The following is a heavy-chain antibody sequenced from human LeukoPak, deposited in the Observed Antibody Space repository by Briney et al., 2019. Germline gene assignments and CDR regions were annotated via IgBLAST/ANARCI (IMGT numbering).Heavy chain of an antibody. CDR3: ASRVYSSGWYTVDY. CDR1: GYTFTGYY. J-gene: IGHJ4*02. CDR2: INPNSGGT. V-gene: IGHV1-2*02. D-gene: IGHD6-19*01. Sequence: APVKVSCKASGYTFTGYYMHWVRQAPGQGLEWMGWINPNSGGTNYAQKFQGRVTITRNTSISTAYMELSSLRSEDTAVYYCASRVYSSGWYTVDYWGQGTLVTVSS.